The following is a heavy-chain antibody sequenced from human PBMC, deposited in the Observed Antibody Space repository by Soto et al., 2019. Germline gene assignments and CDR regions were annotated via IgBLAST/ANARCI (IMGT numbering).Heavy chain of an antibody. D-gene: IGHD1-1*01. CDR3: AKNGLSNSPSAIDS. J-gene: IGHJ4*02. Sequence: PGGSLRLSCATSGFTFSSNGMSWVRQAPGKGLDWVSGISGRGRNTYYADSVKGQFTLSTDNSNNTLFLQMNSLRAEDTAVYYCAKNGLSNSPSAIDSWGQGTLVTVSS. CDR2: ISGRGRNT. CDR1: GFTFSSNG. V-gene: IGHV3-23*01.